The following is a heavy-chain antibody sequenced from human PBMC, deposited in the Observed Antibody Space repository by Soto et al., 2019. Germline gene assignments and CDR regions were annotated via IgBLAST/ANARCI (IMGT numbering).Heavy chain of an antibody. CDR2: IWYDGSNK. D-gene: IGHD4-17*01. Sequence: GGSLRLSCAASGFTFSSYGMHWVRQAPGKGLEWVAVIWYDGSNKYYADSVKGRFTISRDNSKNTLYLQMNSLRAEDTAVYYCARVRDYDPLYGMDVWGQGTTVTVSS. CDR1: GFTFSSYG. CDR3: ARVRDYDPLYGMDV. J-gene: IGHJ6*02. V-gene: IGHV3-33*01.